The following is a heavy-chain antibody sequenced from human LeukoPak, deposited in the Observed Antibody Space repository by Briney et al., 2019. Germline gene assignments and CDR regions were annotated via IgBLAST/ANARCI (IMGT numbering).Heavy chain of an antibody. CDR3: ARARSWPEHAFDV. V-gene: IGHV3-23*01. CDR2: ISDSGGST. J-gene: IGHJ3*01. D-gene: IGHD1/OR15-1a*01. CDR1: GFTFSNYA. Sequence: GGSLRLSCAASGFTFSNYAMGWVRQAPGKGLEWVSTISDSGGSTFYADSVKGRFTISRDNSKNTLYVQMNSLRAEDTAVYYCARARSWPEHAFDVWGRGTMVTVSS.